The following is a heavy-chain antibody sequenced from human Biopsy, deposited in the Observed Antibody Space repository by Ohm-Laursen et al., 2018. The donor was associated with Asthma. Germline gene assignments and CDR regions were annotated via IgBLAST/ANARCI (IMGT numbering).Heavy chain of an antibody. CDR2: IYYSGST. CDR3: AMSPTRGPEVWEAFAFDI. V-gene: IGHV4-39*01. CDR1: GGSISSSSYY. Sequence: GTLSRTCAVSGGSISSSSYYWGWIRQPPGKGLEWIGSIYYSGSTYYNPSLKSRVTISVDTSKNQFSLKLSSVTAADTAVYYCAMSPTRGPEVWEAFAFDIWGQGTMVTVPS. J-gene: IGHJ3*02. D-gene: IGHD3-16*01.